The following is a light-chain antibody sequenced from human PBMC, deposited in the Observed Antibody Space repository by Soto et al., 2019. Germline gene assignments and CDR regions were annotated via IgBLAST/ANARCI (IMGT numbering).Light chain of an antibody. CDR1: SSNIGSNT. CDR2: SNN. J-gene: IGLJ2*01. Sequence: QSVLTQPPSASGTPGQRITISCSGSSSNIGSNTVNWYQQLPGTAPKLLIYSNNQRTSGVPDPFSGSKSGTSASLAISGLQSEDEADYYCAAWDDSLNCVVFGGGTMLTVL. CDR3: AAWDDSLNCVV. V-gene: IGLV1-44*01.